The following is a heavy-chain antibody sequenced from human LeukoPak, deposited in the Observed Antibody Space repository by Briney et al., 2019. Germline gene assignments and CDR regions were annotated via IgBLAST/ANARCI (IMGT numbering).Heavy chain of an antibody. CDR1: GFSFRDYP. J-gene: IGHJ3*02. V-gene: IGHV3-23*01. D-gene: IGHD1-1*01. Sequence: GGSVRLSCEAAGFSFRDYPIGWVRRASGKRLEWVSGISSGADVIFYADPVKGRFTISRDNSKNTLYLQMNSLRAEDSAEYYCAKSLLTTATGTGRAFDIWGQGAMVTVSA. CDR3: AKSLLTTATGTGRAFDI. CDR2: ISSGADVI.